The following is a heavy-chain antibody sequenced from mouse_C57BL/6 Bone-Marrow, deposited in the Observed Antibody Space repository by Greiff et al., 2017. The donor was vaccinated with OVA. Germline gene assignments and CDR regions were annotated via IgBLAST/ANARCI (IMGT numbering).Heavy chain of an antibody. CDR2: IHTNSGST. V-gene: IGHV1-64*01. Sequence: QVQLQQPGAELVKPGASVKLSCKASGYTFTSYWMHWVKQRPGQGLEWIGMIHTNSGSTNYNEKFKSKATLTVDKSSSTAYMQLSSLTSEDSAVYYCARWARSHWYFDVWGTGTTVTVSS. J-gene: IGHJ1*03. CDR3: ARWARSHWYFDV. CDR1: GYTFTSYW.